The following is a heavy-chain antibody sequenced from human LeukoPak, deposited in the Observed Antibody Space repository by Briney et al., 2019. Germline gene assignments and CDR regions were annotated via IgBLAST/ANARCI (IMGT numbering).Heavy chain of an antibody. Sequence: GGSLRLSCAASGFTFSSYAMTWVRQAPGKGLEWVSTISGSAGSTYYVDSVKGRVTISRDNSKNTLYLQMNSLRAEDTAVYYCAKEFASDFWSGPIDNWGQGTLVTVSS. CDR1: GFTFSSYA. D-gene: IGHD3-3*01. J-gene: IGHJ4*02. CDR2: ISGSAGST. V-gene: IGHV3-23*01. CDR3: AKEFASDFWSGPIDN.